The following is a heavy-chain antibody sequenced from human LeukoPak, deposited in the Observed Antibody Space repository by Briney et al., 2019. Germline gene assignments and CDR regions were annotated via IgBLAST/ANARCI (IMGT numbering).Heavy chain of an antibody. CDR1: GYTFTGYY. Sequence: GASVKVSCKASGYTFTGYYMHWVRQAPGQGLEWMGWINPNSGGTNYAQKFQGRVTMTRDTSISTAYMELSRLRSDDTAVYYCARDKFEDGYNDAFDIWGQGTMVTVSS. V-gene: IGHV1-2*02. CDR2: INPNSGGT. J-gene: IGHJ3*02. D-gene: IGHD5-24*01. CDR3: ARDKFEDGYNDAFDI.